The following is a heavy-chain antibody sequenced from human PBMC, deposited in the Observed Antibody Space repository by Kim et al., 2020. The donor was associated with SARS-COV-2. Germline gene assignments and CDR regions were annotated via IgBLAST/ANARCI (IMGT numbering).Heavy chain of an antibody. J-gene: IGHJ4*02. V-gene: IGHV4-34*01. Sequence: SETLSLTCAVYGGSFSGYYWSWIRQPPGKGLEWIGEINHSGSTNYNPSLKSRVTISVDTSKNQFSLKLSSVTAADTAVYYCARGSPMSEAFDYWGQGTLVTVSS. CDR2: INHSGST. CDR3: ARGSPMSEAFDY. CDR1: GGSFSGYY.